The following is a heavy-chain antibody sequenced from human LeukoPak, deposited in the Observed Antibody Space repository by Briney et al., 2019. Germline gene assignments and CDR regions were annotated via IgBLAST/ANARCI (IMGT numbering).Heavy chain of an antibody. D-gene: IGHD6-6*01. Sequence: PSETLSLTCTVSGGSISSYYWSWIQQPPGKGLEWIGYIYYSGSTNYNPSLKSRVTISVDTSKNQFSLKLSSVTAADTAVYYCASGPSYSSSSDYYYYYMDVWGKGTTVTVSS. CDR3: ASGPSYSSSSDYYYYYMDV. CDR2: IYYSGST. J-gene: IGHJ6*03. CDR1: GGSISSYY. V-gene: IGHV4-59*01.